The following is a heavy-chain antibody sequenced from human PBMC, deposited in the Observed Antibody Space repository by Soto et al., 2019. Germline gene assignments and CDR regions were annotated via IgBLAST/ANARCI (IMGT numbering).Heavy chain of an antibody. D-gene: IGHD3-16*01. CDR1: GGTFKMYA. CDR3: TRSIGSGGVMGGFDY. Sequence: QVRLVQSGVEVKKPGSAVKVSCKASGGTFKMYAMNWVRQAPDQGLEWMGGIIPIFDAPRYSQHFQGRVTITVDESTSTAYMELSSLRSDDTAIYYCTRSIGSGGVMGGFDYWGQGTLVTVSS. J-gene: IGHJ4*02. CDR2: IIPIFDAP. V-gene: IGHV1-69*01.